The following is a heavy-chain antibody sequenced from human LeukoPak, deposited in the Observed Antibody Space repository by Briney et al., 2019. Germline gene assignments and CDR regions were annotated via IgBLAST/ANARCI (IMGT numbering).Heavy chain of an antibody. D-gene: IGHD2-2*01. CDR3: ARDRYCSSTSWCQGPDY. CDR2: ISGSGGST. V-gene: IGHV3-23*01. J-gene: IGHJ4*02. Sequence: GGSLRLSCAASGFTFSSYAMSWVRQAPGKGLEWVSAISGSGGSTYYADSVKGRFTISRDNSKNTLYLQMNSLRAEDTAVYYCARDRYCSSTSWCQGPDYWGQGTLVTVSS. CDR1: GFTFSSYA.